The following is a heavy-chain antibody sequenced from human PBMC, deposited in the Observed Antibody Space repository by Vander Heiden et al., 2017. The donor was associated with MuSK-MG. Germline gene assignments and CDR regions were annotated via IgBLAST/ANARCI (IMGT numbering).Heavy chain of an antibody. CDR3: ARGTYSSSWYFQE. J-gene: IGHJ1*01. CDR2: IYYSGST. V-gene: IGHV4-59*01. D-gene: IGHD6-13*01. Sequence: QVQLQESGPGLVTPSETLSLTCTISGGHISRYYWNWIRQPPGKGLEWIGYIYYSGSTNSKPSLKSRVTISVDTSKNQFSLKLSSVTAADTAVYYCARGTYSSSWYFQEWGQGTLVTVSS. CDR1: GGHISRYY.